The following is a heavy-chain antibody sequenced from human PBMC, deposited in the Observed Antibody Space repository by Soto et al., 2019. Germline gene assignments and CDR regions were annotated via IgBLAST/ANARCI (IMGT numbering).Heavy chain of an antibody. J-gene: IGHJ4*02. CDR1: GFTFSNNG. Sequence: QVPLVESGGGVVQPGRSLRLSCVASGFTFSNNGIHWVRQAPGKGLEWVAVISSDGSKKYYADSVKGRFTISRDNSKNTLYLQMNSPRAEDTAVYYCAMDLYGGSSRFDYWGQGTLVTVSS. D-gene: IGHD2-15*01. CDR3: AMDLYGGSSRFDY. CDR2: ISSDGSKK. V-gene: IGHV3-30*03.